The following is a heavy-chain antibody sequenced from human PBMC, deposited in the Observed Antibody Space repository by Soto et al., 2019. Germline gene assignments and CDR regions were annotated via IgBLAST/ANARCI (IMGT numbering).Heavy chain of an antibody. CDR1: GFTFSNYG. CDR3: AKDRLRLGELSPIDY. J-gene: IGHJ4*02. CDR2: ISYDGSNK. Sequence: QVQLVESGGGVVQPGRSLRLACAASGFTFSNYGMHWVRQAPGKGLEWVAVISYDGSNKYYADSVKGRFTISRDNSKNTLYLQMNSLRAEDTAVYYCAKDRLRLGELSPIDYCGQGTLVTVSS. V-gene: IGHV3-30*18. D-gene: IGHD3-16*02.